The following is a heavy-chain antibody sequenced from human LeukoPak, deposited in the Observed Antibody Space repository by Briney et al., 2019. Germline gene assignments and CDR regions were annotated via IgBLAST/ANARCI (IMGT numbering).Heavy chain of an antibody. V-gene: IGHV4-34*01. J-gene: IGHJ6*03. CDR1: GGSFSGYY. CDR3: ARGHSGYDYYYYYMDV. CDR2: INHSGST. D-gene: IGHD5-12*01. Sequence: SETLSLTCAVYGGSFSGYYWSWIRQPPGKGLEWIGEINHSGSTNYNPSLKSRVTISVDTSKNQFSLKLSSVTAADTAVYYCARGHSGYDYYYYYMDVWGKGTTVTVS.